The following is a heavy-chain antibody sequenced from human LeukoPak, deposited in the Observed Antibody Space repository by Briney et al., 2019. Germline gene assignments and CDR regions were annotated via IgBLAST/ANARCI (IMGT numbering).Heavy chain of an antibody. Sequence: GGSLRLSCAASGFTVSSNYMSWVRQAPGKGLEWVSVIYSGGSTYYADSVKGRFTISRDNSKNTLYLQMNSLRAEDTAVYYCAKGGDYVWGSYRPYYFDYWGQGTLVTVSS. CDR3: AKGGDYVWGSYRPYYFDY. CDR1: GFTVSSNY. V-gene: IGHV3-66*01. J-gene: IGHJ4*02. D-gene: IGHD3-16*02. CDR2: IYSGGST.